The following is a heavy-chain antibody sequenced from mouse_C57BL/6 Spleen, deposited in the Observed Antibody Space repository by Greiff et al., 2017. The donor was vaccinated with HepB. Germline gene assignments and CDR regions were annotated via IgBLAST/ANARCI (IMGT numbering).Heavy chain of an antibody. CDR1: GFTFSSYA. CDR3: ARDHYYGSSPAYFDY. V-gene: IGHV5-4*01. D-gene: IGHD1-1*01. Sequence: EVHLVESGGGLVKPGGSLKLSCAASGFTFSSYAMSWVRQTPEKRLEWVATISDGGSYTYYPDNVKGRFTISRDNAKNNLYLQMSHLKSEDTAMYYCARDHYYGSSPAYFDYWGQGTTLTVSS. J-gene: IGHJ2*01. CDR2: ISDGGSYT.